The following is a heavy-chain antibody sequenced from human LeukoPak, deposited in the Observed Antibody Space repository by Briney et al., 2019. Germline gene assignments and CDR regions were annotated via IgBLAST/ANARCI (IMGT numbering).Heavy chain of an antibody. CDR2: IYYSGST. D-gene: IGHD4-17*01. J-gene: IGHJ4*02. Sequence: SETLFLTCTVSGGSISNYYWSWVRQPPGKGLEWIGYIYYSGSTKYNPSLKSRVTISIDTSKNQFSLKLSSVTAADTAVYYCARDRGIGDYYHYYFDYWGQGTLVTVSS. CDR1: GGSISNYY. V-gene: IGHV4-59*01. CDR3: ARDRGIGDYYHYYFDY.